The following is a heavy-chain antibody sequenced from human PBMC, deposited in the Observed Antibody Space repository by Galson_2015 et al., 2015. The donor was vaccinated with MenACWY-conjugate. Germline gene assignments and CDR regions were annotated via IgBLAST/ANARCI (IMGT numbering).Heavy chain of an antibody. CDR1: GGSLNSYW. J-gene: IGHJ4*02. CDR2: ISSGGGST. Sequence: SLRLSCAASGGSLNSYWVDWVRHAPGKGLVWVSRISSGGGSTDNADSVKGRFTISRDNAKNTLYLQMNSLRAEDTAVYYCTRDPLDQFRYFDWVLPFDHWGQGTLVTVSS. V-gene: IGHV3-74*01. D-gene: IGHD3-9*01. CDR3: TRDPLDQFRYFDWVLPFDH.